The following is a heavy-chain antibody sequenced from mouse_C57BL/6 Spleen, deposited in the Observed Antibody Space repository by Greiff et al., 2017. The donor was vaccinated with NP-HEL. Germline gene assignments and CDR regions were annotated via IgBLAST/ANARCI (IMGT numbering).Heavy chain of an antibody. CDR2: ISDGGSYT. Sequence: EVKLVESGGGLVKPGGSLKLSCAASGFTFSSYAMSWVRQTPEKRLEWVATISDGGSYTYYPDNVKGRFTISRDNAKNNLYLQMSHLKSEDTAMYYCARELYDGYPFDYWGQGTTLTVSS. CDR1: GFTFSSYA. D-gene: IGHD2-3*01. V-gene: IGHV5-4*01. J-gene: IGHJ2*01. CDR3: ARELYDGYPFDY.